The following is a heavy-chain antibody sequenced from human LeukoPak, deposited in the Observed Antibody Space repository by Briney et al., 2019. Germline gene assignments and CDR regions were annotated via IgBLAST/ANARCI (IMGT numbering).Heavy chain of an antibody. CDR2: IHHSGTT. CDR1: GGSISSGGYY. V-gene: IGHV4-39*07. CDR3: VRERPYYYDSSGYYYYWYFDL. J-gene: IGHJ2*01. Sequence: SETLSLTCTVSGGSISSGGYYWGWIRQPPGKGLEWIGSIHHSGTTYYNPSFKSRITISVDTSKNQFSLKLSSVTAADTAVYYCVRERPYYYDSSGYYYYWYFDLWGRGTLVTVSS. D-gene: IGHD3-22*01.